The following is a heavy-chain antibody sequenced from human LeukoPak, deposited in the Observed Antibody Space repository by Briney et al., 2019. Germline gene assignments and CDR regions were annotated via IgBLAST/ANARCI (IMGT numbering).Heavy chain of an antibody. D-gene: IGHD4-17*01. CDR3: AKPNYGDYTIPADY. J-gene: IGHJ4*02. Sequence: PGGSLRLSCAASGFTVSSNYMSWVRQAPGKGLEWVSAISGSGGSTYYADSVKGRFTISRDNSKNTLYLQMNSLRAEDTAVYYCAKPNYGDYTIPADYWGQGTLVTVSS. V-gene: IGHV3-23*01. CDR1: GFTVSSNY. CDR2: ISGSGGST.